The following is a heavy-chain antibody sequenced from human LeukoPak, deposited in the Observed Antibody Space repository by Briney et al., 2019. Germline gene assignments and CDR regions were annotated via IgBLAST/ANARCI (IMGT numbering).Heavy chain of an antibody. Sequence: GGSLRLSCAASGFTFSNAWMSWVRQAPGKGLEWVSYISSSSSYINYADSVKGRFTISRDNAKNSLYLQMNSLRAEDTAVYYCARDLYINYVRYFHHWGQGTLVTVSS. CDR1: GFTFSNAW. D-gene: IGHD4-11*01. CDR3: ARDLYINYVRYFHH. J-gene: IGHJ1*01. CDR2: ISSSSSYI. V-gene: IGHV3-11*06.